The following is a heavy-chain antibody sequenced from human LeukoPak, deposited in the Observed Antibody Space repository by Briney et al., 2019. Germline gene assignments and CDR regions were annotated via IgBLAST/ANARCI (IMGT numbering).Heavy chain of an antibody. D-gene: IGHD1-14*01. V-gene: IGHV3-74*01. CDR1: GFTFGNSW. CDR3: VVVVEPPDSDGFDV. CDR2: INADGSTA. J-gene: IGHJ3*01. Sequence: GGSLRLSCAASGFTFGNSWVHWVRQAPGKGLVWVSLINADGSTATYADSVKGRFTISRDNATNTLSLQMNRLTIEDTAVYYCVVVVEPPDSDGFDVWGQGTMITVSS.